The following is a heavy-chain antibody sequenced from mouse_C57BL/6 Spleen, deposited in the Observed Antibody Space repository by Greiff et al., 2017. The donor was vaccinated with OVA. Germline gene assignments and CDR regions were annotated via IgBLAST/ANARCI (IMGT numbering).Heavy chain of an antibody. J-gene: IGHJ4*01. CDR2: IYPGSGST. D-gene: IGHD1-1*01. CDR1: GYTFTSYW. CDR3: ARERDLSRVMDY. V-gene: IGHV1-55*01. Sequence: QVQLKQPGAELVKPGASVKMSCKASGYTFTSYWITWVKQRPGQGLEWIGDIYPGSGSTNYNEKFKSKATLTVDTSSSTAYMQLSSLTSDDSAVYYCARERDLSRVMDYWGQGTSVTVSS.